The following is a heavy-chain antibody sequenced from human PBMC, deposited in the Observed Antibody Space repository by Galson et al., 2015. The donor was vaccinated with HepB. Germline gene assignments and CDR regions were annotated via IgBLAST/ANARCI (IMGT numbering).Heavy chain of an antibody. Sequence: SLRLSCAASGFTFSPYGMTWVRQAPGKGLEWVSTIGSGDHKFYPDSLKGRFTIPRDNDKNSVYLHMTGLSAEDTAVYYCARDYASWSRDYWGQGTLVTVSS. CDR3: ARDYASWSRDY. D-gene: IGHD6-13*01. V-gene: IGHV3-21*01. J-gene: IGHJ4*02. CDR2: IGSGDHK. CDR1: GFTFSPYG.